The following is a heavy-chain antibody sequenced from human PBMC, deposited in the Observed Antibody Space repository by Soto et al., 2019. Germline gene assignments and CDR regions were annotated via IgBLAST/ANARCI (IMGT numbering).Heavy chain of an antibody. CDR1: GDSLSSGGHY. CDR3: ARVDHRGYFAILTDY. J-gene: IGHJ4*02. Sequence: LSLTCTVSGDSLSSGGHYWSWIRQHPGKGLEWIGHIYDSVNTYYSPSLRSRVTISADMSKNQFSLNLRSVTAADTAVYYCARVDHRGYFAILTDYWGQGTLVTVSS. CDR2: IYDSVNT. V-gene: IGHV4-31*03. D-gene: IGHD3-9*01.